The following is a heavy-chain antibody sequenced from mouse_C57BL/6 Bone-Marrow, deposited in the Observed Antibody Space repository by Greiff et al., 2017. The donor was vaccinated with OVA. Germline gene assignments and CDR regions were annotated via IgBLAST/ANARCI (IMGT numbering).Heavy chain of an antibody. J-gene: IGHJ4*01. CDR2: ILPGSGSP. V-gene: IGHV1-9*01. D-gene: IGHD2-4*01. CDR3: ARDDYDEYDAMDY. Sequence: QVQLQQSGAELMKPGASVKLSCKATGYTFTGYWLAWVKQRPGHGLEWIGEILPGSGSPTYNEKFKGKATFTADTSSNTAYMQLSSLTTEDSAIYDCARDDYDEYDAMDYWGQGTSVTVSS. CDR1: GYTFTGYW.